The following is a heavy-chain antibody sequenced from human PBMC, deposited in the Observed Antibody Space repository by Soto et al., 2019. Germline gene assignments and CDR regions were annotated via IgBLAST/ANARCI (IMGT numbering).Heavy chain of an antibody. D-gene: IGHD2-2*02. CDR1: GGTFSSYA. J-gene: IGHJ6*02. CDR2: IIPIFGTA. Sequence: GASVKVSCKASGGTFSSYAISWVRQAPGQGLEWMGGIIPIFGTANYAQKFQGRVTITADESTSTAYMELSSLRSEDTAVYYCARVYCSSTSCYTLGAYYYNGMDVWSQGATVTGSS. V-gene: IGHV1-69*13. CDR3: ARVYCSSTSCYTLGAYYYNGMDV.